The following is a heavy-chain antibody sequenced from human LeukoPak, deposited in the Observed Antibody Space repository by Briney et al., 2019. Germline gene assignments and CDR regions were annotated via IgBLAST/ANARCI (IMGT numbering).Heavy chain of an antibody. Sequence: GASVKVSCKASGYSFTSYAMNWVGQAPGQGLEWRGWINTNTGNPTYAQGFTGRCVFSLDTSVSTAYLQISSLKAEDTAVYYCARVAEYSSGWYDPFDYWGQGTLVTVSS. D-gene: IGHD6-19*01. CDR3: ARVAEYSSGWYDPFDY. CDR1: GYSFTSYA. J-gene: IGHJ4*02. V-gene: IGHV7-4-1*02. CDR2: INTNTGNP.